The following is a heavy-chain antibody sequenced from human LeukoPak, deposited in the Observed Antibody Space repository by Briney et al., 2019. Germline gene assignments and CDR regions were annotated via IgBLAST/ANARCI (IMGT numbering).Heavy chain of an antibody. V-gene: IGHV3-33*01. D-gene: IGHD5-24*01. CDR1: GFTFSSYG. J-gene: IGHJ4*02. CDR2: IWYDGSNK. CDR3: ARGARRDGYNFDY. Sequence: QPGRCLRLSCAASGFTFSSYGMHWVRQAPGKGLEWVAVIWYDGSNKYYADSVKGRFTISRDNSKNTLYLQMNSLRAEDTAVYYCARGARRDGYNFDYWGQRTLVSVSS.